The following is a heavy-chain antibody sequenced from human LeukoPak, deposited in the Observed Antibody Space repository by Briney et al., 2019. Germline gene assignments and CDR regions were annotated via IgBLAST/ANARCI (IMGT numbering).Heavy chain of an antibody. CDR1: GFTFSSYG. V-gene: IGHV3-30*03. D-gene: IGHD2-15*01. Sequence: GGSLRLSCAASGFTFSSYGMHWVRQAPGKGLEGVAVISYDGSNKYYADSVKGRFTISRDNSKHTLYLQMNSLRAEDTAVYYCARDSRGYCSGGSCYGLNWFDPWGQGTLVTVSS. J-gene: IGHJ5*02. CDR3: ARDSRGYCSGGSCYGLNWFDP. CDR2: ISYDGSNK.